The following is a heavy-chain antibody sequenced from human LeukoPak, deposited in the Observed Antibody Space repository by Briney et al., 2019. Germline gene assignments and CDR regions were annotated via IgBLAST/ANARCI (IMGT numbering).Heavy chain of an antibody. CDR1: GGAFRGYC. CDR3: ARARGYCSSTSCYGNWFDP. D-gene: IGHD2-2*01. Sequence: PSETLSLTCAVYGGAFRGYCWSWIRQSPGKGLEWIGEINQSGGTNYNPSLKSRVTISVDTSKKQISLELSSVTAADTAVYYCARARGYCSSTSCYGNWFDPWGQGTLVTVSS. V-gene: IGHV4-34*01. J-gene: IGHJ5*02. CDR2: INQSGGT.